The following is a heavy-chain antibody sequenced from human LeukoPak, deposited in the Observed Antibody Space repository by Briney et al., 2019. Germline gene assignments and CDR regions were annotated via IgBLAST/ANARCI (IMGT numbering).Heavy chain of an antibody. CDR3: ARGRRIAAAGTRCWFDP. D-gene: IGHD6-13*01. J-gene: IGHJ5*02. CDR1: GYTFTGYY. Sequence: GASVKVSCKASGYTFTGYYMHWVRQAPGQGLEWMGWINPNSGGTNYAQKFQGRVTMTRDTSISTAYMELSRLRSDDTAVYYCARGRRIAAAGTRCWFDPWGQGTLVTVSS. CDR2: INPNSGGT. V-gene: IGHV1-2*02.